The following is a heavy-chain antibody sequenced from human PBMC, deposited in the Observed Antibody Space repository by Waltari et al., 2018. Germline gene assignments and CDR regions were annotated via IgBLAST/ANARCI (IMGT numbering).Heavy chain of an antibody. V-gene: IGHV3-74*01. CDR2: ISDDGSRI. D-gene: IGHD2-2*01. CDR3: VRGFRTSPSSY. J-gene: IGHJ4*02. Sequence: EVQLVESGGGLVQPGESLRLSCAASGFTFGSFWMHWVRQVSGKGLVWVSSISDDGSRIGYADSVKGRFTISRDNAKNTLYLQMNRLRGYDTAVYYCVRGFRTSPSSYCGQGALVTVSS. CDR1: GFTFGSFW.